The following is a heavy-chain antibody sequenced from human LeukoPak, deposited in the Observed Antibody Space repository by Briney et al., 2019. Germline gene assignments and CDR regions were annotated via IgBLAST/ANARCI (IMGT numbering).Heavy chain of an antibody. CDR1: GFTFSTYS. V-gene: IGHV3-21*01. Sequence: GGSLRLSCAASGFTFSTYSMNWVRQPPGKGLVWVSDITTSRSNIYHANSVKGRFTISRDNAKSSLYLHMNSLRAEDTAVYYCAKSNLNDYWGQGTLVTVSS. CDR2: ITTSRSNI. CDR3: AKSNLNDY. J-gene: IGHJ4*02. D-gene: IGHD2/OR15-2a*01.